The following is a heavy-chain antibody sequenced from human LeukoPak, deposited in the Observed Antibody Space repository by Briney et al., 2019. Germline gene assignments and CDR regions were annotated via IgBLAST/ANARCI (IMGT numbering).Heavy chain of an antibody. CDR1: GGSISSGGYY. J-gene: IGHJ4*02. CDR2: IYYSGST. D-gene: IGHD6-13*01. V-gene: IGHV4-31*03. CDR3: ARGVSIAAAGTRNRFDY. Sequence: SETLSLTCTVSGGSISSGGYYWSWIRQHPGKGLEWIGYIYYSGSTYYNPSLKSRVTISVDTSKNQFSLKLSSVTAADTAVYYCARGVSIAAAGTRNRFDYWGQGTLVTVSS.